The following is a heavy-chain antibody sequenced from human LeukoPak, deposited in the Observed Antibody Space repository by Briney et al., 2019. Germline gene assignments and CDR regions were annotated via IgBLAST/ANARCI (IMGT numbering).Heavy chain of an antibody. CDR1: GFTFSDYY. CDR2: LSSSGSTI. CDR3: TRGDGYTSFFDY. D-gene: IGHD5-24*01. V-gene: IGHV3-11*01. Sequence: GGSLRLSCAASGFTFSDYYMSWIRQAPGKGLEWVSYLSSSGSTIYYADPVKGRFTISRDNAKNSLYLQMNSLRAEDTAVYYCTRGDGYTSFFDYWGQGALVTVSS. J-gene: IGHJ4*02.